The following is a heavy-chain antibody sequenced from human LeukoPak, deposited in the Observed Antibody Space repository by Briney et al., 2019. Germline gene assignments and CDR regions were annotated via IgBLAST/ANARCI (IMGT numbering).Heavy chain of an antibody. CDR1: GFTFSSYS. D-gene: IGHD3-10*01. V-gene: IGHV3-21*01. CDR3: AREVGMVRGVIISAYDY. CDR2: ISSSSTYI. J-gene: IGHJ4*02. Sequence: GGSLSLSCAASGFTFSSYSMNRVPHAPGQGLEWFSSISSSSTYISHADSVKGRFTISRDNTKTSMDLHMNSLRAEDTADYYCAREVGMVRGVIISAYDYWGQGTRVTVSS.